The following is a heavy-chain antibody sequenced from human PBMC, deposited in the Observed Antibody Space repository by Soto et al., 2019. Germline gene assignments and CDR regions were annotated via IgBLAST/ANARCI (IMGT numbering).Heavy chain of an antibody. V-gene: IGHV1-18*01. CDR1: GYTFTDYG. D-gene: IGHD1-1*01. CDR2: INSYNGVT. J-gene: IGHJ4*02. Sequence: QVQLVQSGAEVKKPGASVKVSCKASGYTFTDYGITWVRQAPGQGLQWMGWINSYNGVTNNAHSFQGRVSMTTDTSTSTAYLELSSLRSDDTAVYYCARDRYNRGSFDYWGRGSLVTVSS. CDR3: ARDRYNRGSFDY.